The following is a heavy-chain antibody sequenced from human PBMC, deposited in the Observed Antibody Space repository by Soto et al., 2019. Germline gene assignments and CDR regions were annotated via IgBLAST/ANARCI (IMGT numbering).Heavy chain of an antibody. CDR2: IYSGGST. D-gene: IGHD3-9*01. J-gene: IGHJ4*02. Sequence: AESRCVVKGNSLRWVRQAPGKGLEWVSVIYSGGSTYYADSVKGRFTISRDNSKNTLYLQMNSLRAEDTAVYYCARSPGYWQGFDYSGQGTLVTVP. V-gene: IGHV3-66*01. CDR1: RCVVKGNS. CDR3: ARSPGYWQGFDY.